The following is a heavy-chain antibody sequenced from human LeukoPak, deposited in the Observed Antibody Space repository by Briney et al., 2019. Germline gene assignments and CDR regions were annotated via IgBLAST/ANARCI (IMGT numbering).Heavy chain of an antibody. CDR1: GYSISIGYY. D-gene: IGHD1/OR15-1a*01. CDR3: ARDEMEHHGSYYDF. J-gene: IGHJ4*02. V-gene: IGHV4-38-2*02. CDR2: VYHSGST. Sequence: PSETLSLTRTVSGYSISIGYYWGWIRQPPGKGLEWIGSVYHSGSTYYNPSLKSRVTISVDTSKNQFSLKLSSVTAADTAFYYCARDEMEHHGSYYDFWGQGTLVTVSS.